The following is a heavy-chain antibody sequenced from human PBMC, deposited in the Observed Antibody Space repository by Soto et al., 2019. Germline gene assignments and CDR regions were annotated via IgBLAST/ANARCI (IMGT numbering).Heavy chain of an antibody. J-gene: IGHJ4*02. V-gene: IGHV4-31*02. CDR3: ALALGPTTGLDY. D-gene: IGHD1-26*01. CDR1: GASTVSHYH. CDR2: IFNSGTT. Sequence: QVQLQESGPGLVKPSQTLSLTCSVSGASTVSHYHWTWIRQPPGKGLEWMGYIFNSGTTFYNPSLTSRLSISMDTSGNHFSLELRSVTAADTAVYYCALALGPTTGLDYWGQGTLVTVSP.